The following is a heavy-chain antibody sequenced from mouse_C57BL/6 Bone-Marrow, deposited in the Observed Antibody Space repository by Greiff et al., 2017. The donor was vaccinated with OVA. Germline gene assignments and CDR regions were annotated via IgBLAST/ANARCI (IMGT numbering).Heavy chain of an antibody. Sequence: VQLQQPGAELVKPGASVKLSCKASGYTFTSYWMHWVKQRPGQGLEWIGMIHPNSGSTNYNEKFKSKATLTVDKSSSTAYMRLSSLTSEDSAVYYCARSGYTWFAYWGQGTLVTVSA. D-gene: IGHD4-1*01. CDR1: GYTFTSYW. CDR3: ARSGYTWFAY. CDR2: IHPNSGST. J-gene: IGHJ3*01. V-gene: IGHV1-64*01.